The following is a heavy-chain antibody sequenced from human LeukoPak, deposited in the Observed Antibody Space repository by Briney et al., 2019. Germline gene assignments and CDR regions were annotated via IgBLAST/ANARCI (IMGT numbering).Heavy chain of an antibody. J-gene: IGHJ4*02. D-gene: IGHD6-6*01. CDR3: ARDRPTGFDY. CDR2: ISSGGSTI. CDR1: GFIFSDYY. V-gene: IGHV3-11*04. Sequence: GGSLRLSCAASGFIFSDYYMSWIRQAPGKGLEWVSYISSGGSTIYYADSVKGRFTISRDNSKNTLYLQMNSLRAEDTAVYYCARDRPTGFDYWGQGTLVTVSS.